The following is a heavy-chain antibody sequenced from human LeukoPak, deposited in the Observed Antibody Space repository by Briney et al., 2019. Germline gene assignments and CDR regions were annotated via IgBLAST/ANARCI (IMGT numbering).Heavy chain of an antibody. CDR1: GFTFTSSA. J-gene: IGHJ4*02. V-gene: IGHV1-58*02. CDR3: ARDPVAGPGFDY. CDR2: IVVGSGNT. Sequence: ASVKVSCKASGFTFTSSAMQWVRQARGQRLEWIGWIVVGSGNTNYAQKFQERVTITRDMSTSTAYMELSSLRSEDTAVYYCARDPVAGPGFDYWGQGTLVTVSS. D-gene: IGHD6-19*01.